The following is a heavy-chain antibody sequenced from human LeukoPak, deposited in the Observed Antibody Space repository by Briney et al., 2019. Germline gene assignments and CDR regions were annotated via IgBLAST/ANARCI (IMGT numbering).Heavy chain of an antibody. V-gene: IGHV6-1*01. Sequence: SQTLSLTCAISGDSVSTNSAAWNWIRQSPSRGLEWLGRTYYRSKWYNEYAVSVRSRITIDADTTKNQFSVHLNSVTPEDTAVYYCARELWGFDYWGQGTLVTVSS. J-gene: IGHJ4*02. CDR3: ARELWGFDY. CDR2: TYYRSKWYN. CDR1: GDSVSTNSAA. D-gene: IGHD7-27*01.